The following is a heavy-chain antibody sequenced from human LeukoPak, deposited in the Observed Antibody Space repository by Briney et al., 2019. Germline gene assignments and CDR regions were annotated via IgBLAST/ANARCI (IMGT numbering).Heavy chain of an antibody. CDR3: ATGVYYGSGRLDP. V-gene: IGHV4-34*01. D-gene: IGHD3-10*01. CDR1: GGSFSGYY. J-gene: IGHJ5*02. CDR2: INHSGST. Sequence: PSETLSLTCAVYGGSFSGYYWSWIRQPPGKGLGWIGEINHSGSTNYNPSLKSRVTISVDTSKNQFSLKLSSVTAADTAVYYCATGVYYGSGRLDPWGQGTLVTVSS.